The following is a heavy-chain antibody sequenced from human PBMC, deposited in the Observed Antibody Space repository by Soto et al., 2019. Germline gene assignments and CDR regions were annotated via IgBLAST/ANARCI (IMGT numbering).Heavy chain of an antibody. CDR2: IYDTGISGYTPST. V-gene: IGHV4-59*01. CDR3: ARGEDAFFYYGLDV. Sequence: SETLSITCAVSVCSITSSYWRWIRRPPGKGLEWIAYIYDTGISGYTPSTSYNPSLKSRVTMSVDTSKSQFSLKLTSVTAADTAVYYCARGEDAFFYYGLDVWGQGITVNVS. J-gene: IGHJ6*02. CDR1: VCSITSSY.